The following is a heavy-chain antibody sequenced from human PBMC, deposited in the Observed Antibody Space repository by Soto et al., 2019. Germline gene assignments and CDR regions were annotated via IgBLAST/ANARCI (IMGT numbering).Heavy chain of an antibody. Sequence: GASVKVSCKASGGTFSSYAISWVRQAPGQGLEWMGGIIPIFGTANYAQKFQGGVTITADESTSTAYMELSSLRSEDTAVYYCARDERNMITFGGVIPPQIGYYYYGMDVWGQGTTVTVSS. CDR3: ARDERNMITFGGVIPPQIGYYYYGMDV. J-gene: IGHJ6*02. V-gene: IGHV1-69*13. CDR2: IIPIFGTA. D-gene: IGHD3-16*02. CDR1: GGTFSSYA.